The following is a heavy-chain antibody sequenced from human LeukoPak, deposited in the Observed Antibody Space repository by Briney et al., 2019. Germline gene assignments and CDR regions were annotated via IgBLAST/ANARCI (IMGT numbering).Heavy chain of an antibody. CDR2: ISSSSSYI. CDR3: ARDFLGYYYMDV. Sequence: GGSLRLSCAASGFTFSSYSMNWVRQAPGKGLEWVSSISSSSSYIYYADSVKGRFTISRDNAKNSLYLQMNSLRAEDTALYYCARDFLGYYYMDVWGKGTTVTVSS. J-gene: IGHJ6*03. V-gene: IGHV3-21*04. CDR1: GFTFSSYS.